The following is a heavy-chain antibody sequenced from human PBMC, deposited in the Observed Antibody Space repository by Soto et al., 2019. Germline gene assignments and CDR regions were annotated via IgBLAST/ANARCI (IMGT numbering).Heavy chain of an antibody. CDR2: IHHSGST. CDR1: GGALTSNDW. V-gene: IGHV4-4*02. D-gene: IGHD2-21*02. CDR3: ARSTGGDACPF. Sequence: QVQLQESGPGLVKPSGTLSLTCAVSGGALTSNDWWTWVRQPPGKGLEWVGQIHHSGSTFYNPSLRSRITVSRNVSANHFPLHLDSVTAADTALYYWARSTGGDACPFWRQGTMVTVSS. J-gene: IGHJ3*01.